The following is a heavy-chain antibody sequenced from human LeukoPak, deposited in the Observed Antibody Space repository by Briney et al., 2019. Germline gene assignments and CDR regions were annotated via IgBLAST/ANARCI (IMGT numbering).Heavy chain of an antibody. J-gene: IGHJ4*02. Sequence: ASVKVSCKASGYTFTIYDINWVRQAPGQGREWMGWMNPNSGNTGYAQKFQGRVAITRNTSISTAYMELSSLRSEDTAVYYCARFSVHFLLDYWGQGTLVTVSS. CDR2: MNPNSGNT. CDR3: ARFSVHFLLDY. D-gene: IGHD3-3*02. CDR1: GYTFTIYD. V-gene: IGHV1-8*03.